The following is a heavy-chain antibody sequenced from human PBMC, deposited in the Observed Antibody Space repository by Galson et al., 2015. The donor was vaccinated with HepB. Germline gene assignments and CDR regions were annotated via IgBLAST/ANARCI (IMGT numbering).Heavy chain of an antibody. CDR1: GFTFTNYN. V-gene: IGHV3-21*01. J-gene: IGHJ4*02. D-gene: IGHD3-16*01. Sequence: SLRLSCAASGFTFTNYNMNWVRQAPGKGLQWVSSISSGSSYIYYADSVKGRFTISRDNAKNSLYLQMNSLRAEDTAVYYCARVQYYDYVWEGFDYWGQGTLVTVSS. CDR2: ISSGSSYI. CDR3: ARVQYYDYVWEGFDY.